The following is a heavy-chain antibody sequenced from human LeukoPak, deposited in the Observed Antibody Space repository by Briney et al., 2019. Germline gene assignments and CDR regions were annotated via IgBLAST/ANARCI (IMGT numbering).Heavy chain of an antibody. CDR2: IYYSGST. V-gene: IGHV4-61*08. Sequence: SPSETLSLTCTVSGGSISSGDYYWSWIRQPPGKGLEWIGYIYYSGSTNYNPSLKSRVTISVDTSKNQFSPKLSSVTAADTAVYYCAREHSGSYFFINWFDPWGQGTLVTVSS. CDR1: GGSISSGDYY. CDR3: AREHSGSYFFINWFDP. J-gene: IGHJ5*02. D-gene: IGHD1-26*01.